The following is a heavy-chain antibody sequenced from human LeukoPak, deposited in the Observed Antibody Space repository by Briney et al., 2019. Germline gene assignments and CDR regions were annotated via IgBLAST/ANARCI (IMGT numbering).Heavy chain of an antibody. Sequence: PSETLSLTCAVYGGSFSGYYLSWIRQPPGKGLEWIGEINHSGSTNYNPSLKSRVTISVDTSKNQFSLKLSSVTAADTAVYYCARPAGVTAALDIWGQGTMVTVSS. CDR2: INHSGST. D-gene: IGHD2-2*01. V-gene: IGHV4-34*01. CDR3: ARPAGVTAALDI. CDR1: GGSFSGYY. J-gene: IGHJ3*02.